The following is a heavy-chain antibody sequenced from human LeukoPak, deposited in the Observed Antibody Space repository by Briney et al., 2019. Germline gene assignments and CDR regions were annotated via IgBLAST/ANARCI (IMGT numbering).Heavy chain of an antibody. V-gene: IGHV4-34*01. CDR2: INHSGST. CDR1: GGSFSGYY. J-gene: IGHJ5*02. Sequence: KPSETLSLTCAVYGGSFSGYYWSWIRQPPGKGLEWIGEINHSGSTNYNPSLKSRVILSLDTSNNHFSLKLISVTAADTAVYYCARDSGTTGEVKFDPWGQGMLVTVSS. D-gene: IGHD3-10*01. CDR3: ARDSGTTGEVKFDP.